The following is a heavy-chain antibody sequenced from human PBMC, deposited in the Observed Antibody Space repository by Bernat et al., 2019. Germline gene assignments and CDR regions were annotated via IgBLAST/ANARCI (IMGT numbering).Heavy chain of an antibody. CDR2: ISYDGSNK. V-gene: IGHV3-30*18. Sequence: QVQLVESGGGVVQPGRSLRLSCAASGFTFSSYGMHWVRQAPGKGLEWVAVISYDGSNKYYADSVKGRFTISRDNSKNTLYLQMNGLRAEDTAVYYCAKGESSSFGGWFDSWGQGTLVTVSS. CDR1: GFTFSSYG. CDR3: AKGESSSFGGWFDS. D-gene: IGHD3-16*01. J-gene: IGHJ5*01.